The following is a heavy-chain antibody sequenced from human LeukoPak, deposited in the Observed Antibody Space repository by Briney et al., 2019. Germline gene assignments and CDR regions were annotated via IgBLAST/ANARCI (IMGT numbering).Heavy chain of an antibody. V-gene: IGHV3-74*01. CDR1: GFTFSSFW. CDR2: INSDGSST. Sequence: GRSLRLSCAASGFTFSSFWMHWVRQAPGKGLVWVSRINSDGSSTSYADSVKGRFTLSRDNAENTLYLQMNSLRAEDTAVYYCARANYYGSGRAAFDIWGQGTMVTVSS. CDR3: ARANYYGSGRAAFDI. J-gene: IGHJ3*02. D-gene: IGHD3-10*01.